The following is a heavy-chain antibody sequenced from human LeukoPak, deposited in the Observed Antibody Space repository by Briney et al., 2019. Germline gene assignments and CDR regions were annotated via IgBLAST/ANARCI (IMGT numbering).Heavy chain of an antibody. Sequence: SETLSLTCTVSGGSISSGSYYWSWIRQPAGKGLEWIGRIYTTGSTNYNPSLQSRVTISLDTSKNQFSLKLSSVTAADTAVYYCARHGADGSSWYGFRYDYWGQGTLVTVSS. J-gene: IGHJ4*02. D-gene: IGHD6-13*01. CDR2: IYTTGST. CDR3: ARHGADGSSWYGFRYDY. V-gene: IGHV4-61*02. CDR1: GGSISSGSYY.